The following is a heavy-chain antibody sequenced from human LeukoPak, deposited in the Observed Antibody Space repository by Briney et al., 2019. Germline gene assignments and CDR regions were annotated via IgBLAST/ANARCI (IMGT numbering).Heavy chain of an antibody. CDR3: TRGNMSPGSFHGMDV. CDR2: IHRSGST. Sequence: PSETLSLTCAIYGGSFGTHSWTWIRQPPGKGLEWVGEIHRSGSTNYNPSLRSRVIISVDTSKNQFSVRLRSVTAADTAMYFCTRGNMSPGSFHGMDVWGQGTMVT. CDR1: GGSFGTHS. V-gene: IGHV4-34*01. D-gene: IGHD2-21*01. J-gene: IGHJ6*02.